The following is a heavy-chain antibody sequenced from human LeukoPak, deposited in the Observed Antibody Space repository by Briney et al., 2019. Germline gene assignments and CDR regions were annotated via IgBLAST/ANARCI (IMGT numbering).Heavy chain of an antibody. CDR3: ARVGRDGYNWGHPWATIDY. D-gene: IGHD5-24*01. V-gene: IGHV4-59*01. J-gene: IGHJ4*02. CDR2: IYYSGST. Sequence: PSETLSLTCTVSGGSISSYYWSWIRQPPGKGLEWIGCIYYSGSTNYNPSLKSRVTISVDTSKNQFSLKLSSVTAADTAVYYCARVGRDGYNWGHPWATIDYWGQGTLVTVSS. CDR1: GGSISSYY.